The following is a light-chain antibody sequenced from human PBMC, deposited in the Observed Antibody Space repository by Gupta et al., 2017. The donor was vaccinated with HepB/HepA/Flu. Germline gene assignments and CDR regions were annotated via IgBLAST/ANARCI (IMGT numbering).Light chain of an antibody. Sequence: DIVMTQSPLSLPVTPGEPASISCRSSQSLLHTNGYNYLDWYLQKPGQSPQLLIFLGSNRASGVPDKFIGSGSGTDFTLKISRVEAEDVGVYYCMQDLQQTPKTFGQGTKVEIK. CDR1: QSLLHTNGYNY. J-gene: IGKJ1*01. V-gene: IGKV2-28*01. CDR3: MQDLQQTPKT. CDR2: LGS.